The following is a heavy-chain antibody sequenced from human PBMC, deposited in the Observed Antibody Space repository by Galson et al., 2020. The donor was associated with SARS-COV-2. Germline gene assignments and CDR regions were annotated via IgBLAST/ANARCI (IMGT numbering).Heavy chain of an antibody. CDR1: GFTFSSYS. V-gene: IGHV3-21*01. CDR2: ISSSSSYI. J-gene: IGHJ3*02. D-gene: IGHD1-7*01. CDR3: ARDGGTWNWNYEGDAFDI. Sequence: GESLKISCAASGFTFSSYSMNWVRQAPGKGLEWVSSISSSSSYIYYADSVKGRFTISRDNAKNSLYLQMNSLRAEDTAVYYCARDGGTWNWNYEGDAFDIWGQGTMVTVSS.